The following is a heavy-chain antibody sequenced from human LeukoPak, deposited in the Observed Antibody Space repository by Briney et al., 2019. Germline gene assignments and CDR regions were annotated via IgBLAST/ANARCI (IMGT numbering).Heavy chain of an antibody. CDR1: GYTFTGYY. CDR3: ARDEAMLEWIFGVVEYYGMDV. V-gene: IGHV1-2*02. J-gene: IGHJ6*02. D-gene: IGHD3-3*01. CDR2: INPNSGGT. Sequence: ASVKVSCKASGYTFTGYYMHWVRQAPGQGLEWMGWINPNSGGTNYAQKFQGRVTMTRDTSISTAYMELSRLRSDDTAVYYCARDEAMLEWIFGVVEYYGMDVWGQGTTVTVSS.